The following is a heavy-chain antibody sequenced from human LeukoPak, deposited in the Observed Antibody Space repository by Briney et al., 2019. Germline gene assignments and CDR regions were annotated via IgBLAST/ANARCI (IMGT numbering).Heavy chain of an antibody. CDR1: VYTFTSYD. J-gene: IGHJ5*02. CDR3: ARGRVAGTGWFDP. Sequence: GASVKVSCKASVYTFTSYDINWVRQATGQGLEWMGWMNPNSGSTGYAQKFQGRVTMTRNTSISTAYMELSSLRSEDTAVYYCARGRVAGTGWFDPWGQGPLVTLSS. D-gene: IGHD6-19*01. V-gene: IGHV1-8*01. CDR2: MNPNSGST.